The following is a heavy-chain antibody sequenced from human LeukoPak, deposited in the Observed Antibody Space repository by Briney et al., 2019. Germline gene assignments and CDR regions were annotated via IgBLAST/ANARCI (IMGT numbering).Heavy chain of an antibody. CDR2: ISDSSSNT. D-gene: IGHD3-9*01. CDR1: AFTFSTYA. J-gene: IGHJ5*02. V-gene: IGHV3-23*01. Sequence: GGSLRLSCAASAFTFSTYAMSWVRQAPGKGLEWVSTISDSSSNTYYADSVKGRFTISRDNSKNTLYLQMNSLRAEDTAIYYCAKGVLTGDYRTYDPWGQGTLVTVSS. CDR3: AKGVLTGDYRTYDP.